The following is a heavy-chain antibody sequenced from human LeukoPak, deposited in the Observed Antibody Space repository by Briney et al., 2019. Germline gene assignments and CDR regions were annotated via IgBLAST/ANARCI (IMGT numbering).Heavy chain of an antibody. D-gene: IGHD3-22*01. J-gene: IGHJ4*02. CDR3: ARGPVGDDSSDYFDY. Sequence: ASETLSLTCAVYGGSFSGYYWSWIRQPPGKGLEWIGEINHSGSTNYNPSLKSRVTISVDTSKNQFSLKLSSVTAADTAVYYCARGPVGDDSSDYFDYWGQGTLVTVSS. CDR2: INHSGST. CDR1: GGSFSGYY. V-gene: IGHV4-34*01.